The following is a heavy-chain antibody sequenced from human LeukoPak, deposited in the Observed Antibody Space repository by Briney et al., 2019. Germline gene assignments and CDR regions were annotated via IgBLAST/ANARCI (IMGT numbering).Heavy chain of an antibody. D-gene: IGHD3-3*01. V-gene: IGHV4-34*01. CDR1: GGSFSGYY. CDR3: ARQGMWLLSGGSVDV. CDR2: INHSGST. J-gene: IGHJ6*04. Sequence: SETLSLTCTVYGGSFSGYYWSWIRQPPGKGLEWIGEINHSGSTNYNPSLKSRVTISVDTSKNQFSLKLSSVTAADTAVYYCARQGMWLLSGGSVDVWGKGTTVTVSS.